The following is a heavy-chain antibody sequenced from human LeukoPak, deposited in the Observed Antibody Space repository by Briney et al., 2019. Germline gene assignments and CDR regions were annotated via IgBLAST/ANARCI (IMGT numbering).Heavy chain of an antibody. V-gene: IGHV3-23*01. Sequence: TGGSLRLSCAASGFTFSFAAMTWVRQGPGKGLEWVSLISASGGSTYYADSVKGRFPISRDNSKNTVYLQMNSLRAEDTALYYCAKDIQGANWGQGTLVTVSS. J-gene: IGHJ4*02. CDR1: GFTFSFAA. CDR2: ISASGGST. CDR3: AKDIQGAN. D-gene: IGHD5-18*01.